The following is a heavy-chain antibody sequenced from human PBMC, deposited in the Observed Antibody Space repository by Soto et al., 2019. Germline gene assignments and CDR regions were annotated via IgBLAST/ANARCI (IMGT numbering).Heavy chain of an antibody. V-gene: IGHV4-59*01. CDR3: ARGRHWLDS. J-gene: IGHJ5*01. D-gene: IGHD6-25*01. CDR1: GGSISNYY. CDR2: IYYTGST. Sequence: QVQLQESGPGLVKPSETLSLTCTVSGGSISNYYWSWIRQPPGKGLEWIGYIYYTGSTNYNPSLNSRVTISVDTSENQFSLRLSSVTAAHTAIYYCARGRHWLDSWGQGTLVTVSS.